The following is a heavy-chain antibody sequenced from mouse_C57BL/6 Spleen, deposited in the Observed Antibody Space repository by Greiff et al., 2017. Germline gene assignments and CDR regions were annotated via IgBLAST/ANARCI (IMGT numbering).Heavy chain of an antibody. Sequence: QVQLQQPGAELVMPGASVKLSCKASGYTFTSYWMHWVKQRPGQGLEWIGEIDPSDSYTNYNQKFTGKSTLTVDKSSSTAYMRLSSLTSEDSAVYYCARELGRGWFAYWGQGTLVTVSA. CDR2: IDPSDSYT. CDR3: ARELGRGWFAY. V-gene: IGHV1-69*01. CDR1: GYTFTSYW. D-gene: IGHD4-1*01. J-gene: IGHJ3*01.